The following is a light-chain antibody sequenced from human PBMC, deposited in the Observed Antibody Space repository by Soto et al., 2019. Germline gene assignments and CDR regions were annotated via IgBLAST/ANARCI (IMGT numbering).Light chain of an antibody. Sequence: QSALTQPASVSGAPGQSITISCTGTSSDVGGYNYVSWYQQHPGKARKLMIYEVSNRSSGVSNRFSCPKSGNTPSLTISGPQAEDEAEYYCSSYTSGTPREWVFGGGTKLTVL. J-gene: IGLJ3*02. CDR3: SSYTSGTPREWV. CDR1: SSDVGGYNY. V-gene: IGLV2-14*01. CDR2: EVS.